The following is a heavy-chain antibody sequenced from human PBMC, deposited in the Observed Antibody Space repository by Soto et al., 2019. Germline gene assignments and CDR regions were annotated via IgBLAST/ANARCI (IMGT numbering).Heavy chain of an antibody. D-gene: IGHD4-4*01. CDR2: IGIGGDT. V-gene: IGHV3-23*01. CDR1: RCSLRRYD. Sequence: RRSCYAGRCSLRRYDINWVLQPSDKGLESVSSIGIGGDTYYADSVKGRFTISRDTFKNTLFMQMNSLRAEDTALYFRGKERTTPGIQYYGKNVLGQLTTSTFS. CDR3: GKERTTPGIQYYGKNV. J-gene: IGHJ6*01.